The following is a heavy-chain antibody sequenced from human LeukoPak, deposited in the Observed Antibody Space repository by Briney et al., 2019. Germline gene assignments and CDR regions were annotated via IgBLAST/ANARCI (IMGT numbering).Heavy chain of an antibody. D-gene: IGHD2-2*01. V-gene: IGHV4-38-2*02. Sequence: SETLFLTCSVSGGSISSGYYWGWIRQPPGKGLEWIGSIYHSGSTYYNPSLKSRVTISVDTSKNQFSLKLCSVTAADTAVYYCARQVKKYCSSTSCYAAYYYYYMDVWGKGTTVTTSS. CDR3: ARQVKKYCSSTSCYAAYYYYYMDV. CDR2: IYHSGST. J-gene: IGHJ6*03. CDR1: GGSISSGYY.